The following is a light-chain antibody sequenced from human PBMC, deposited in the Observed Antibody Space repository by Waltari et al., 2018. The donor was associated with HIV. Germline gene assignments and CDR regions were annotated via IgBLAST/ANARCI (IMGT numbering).Light chain of an antibody. J-gene: IGLJ1*01. V-gene: IGLV1-36*01. CDR1: TSNLGRTA. CDR2: YDD. Sequence: QSVLTPPPSVSEAPGQRVTISCSGSTSNLGRTAVHWYQQVPGKAPNLPKYYDDLWSSGVSDRVSAAKSGTSAALAIRGLQSQDEADYYCAAWDDSLNGYVFGSGTKVTVL. CDR3: AAWDDSLNGYV.